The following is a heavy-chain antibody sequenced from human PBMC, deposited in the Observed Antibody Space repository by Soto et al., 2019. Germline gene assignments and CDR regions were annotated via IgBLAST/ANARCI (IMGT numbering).Heavy chain of an antibody. CDR1: GGSISSYY. V-gene: IGHV4-59*01. J-gene: IGHJ5*02. CDR2: MYHSGST. Sequence: PSETLSLTCTVSGGSISSYYWSWIRQPPGKGLEWIGYMYHSGSTNYNPSLKSRVTISVDTSKNQFSLKLSSVTAADTAVYYCARYCSGGSCYIDPWGQGTLVTVSS. CDR3: ARYCSGGSCYIDP. D-gene: IGHD2-15*01.